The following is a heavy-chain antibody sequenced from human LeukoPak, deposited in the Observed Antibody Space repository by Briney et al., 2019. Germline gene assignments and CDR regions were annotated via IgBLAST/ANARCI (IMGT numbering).Heavy chain of an antibody. V-gene: IGHV3-21*01. CDR1: GFTFSSYN. CDR2: ISSSSTYI. Sequence: GGSLGLSCAASGFTFSSYNMNWVRQAPGKGLQWVSSISSSSTYIYYADSVKGRFTISRDNAKNSLYLQMNSLRAEDTAIYYCARDPPSFQHWGQGTLVTVSS. CDR3: ARDPPSFQH. J-gene: IGHJ1*01.